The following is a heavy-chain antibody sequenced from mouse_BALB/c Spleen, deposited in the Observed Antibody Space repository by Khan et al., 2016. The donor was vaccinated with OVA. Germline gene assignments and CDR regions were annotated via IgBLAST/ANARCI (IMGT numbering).Heavy chain of an antibody. V-gene: IGHV5-6*02. CDR2: ISSGGDYT. Sequence: EVKLVESGGDLVKPGGSLKLSCAASGFTFSSYSMSWVRQTPDKRLEWVASISSGGDYTYYPDSVKGRFTISRDNAKNTLYLQMSDLNSEDTSMYYCADHVTGSFAYWGQGTLVTVSA. CDR1: GFTFSSYS. J-gene: IGHJ3*01. D-gene: IGHD4-1*01. CDR3: ADHVTGSFAY.